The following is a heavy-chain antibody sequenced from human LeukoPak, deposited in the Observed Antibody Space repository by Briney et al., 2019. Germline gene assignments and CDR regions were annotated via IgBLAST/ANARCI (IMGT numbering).Heavy chain of an antibody. Sequence: PGGSLTLSCPPSVFTFSSYCISCVRQAPGKGLQWVSAISGYGKDRDYPDSVKGRLTISRDNSKNTLYLQMDSLRAEDTAVYYCAKDGYSSGWYGNDAFDIWGQGTMVTVSS. D-gene: IGHD6-19*01. J-gene: IGHJ3*02. CDR3: AKDGYSSGWYGNDAFDI. V-gene: IGHV3-23*01. CDR1: VFTFSSYC. CDR2: ISGYGKDR.